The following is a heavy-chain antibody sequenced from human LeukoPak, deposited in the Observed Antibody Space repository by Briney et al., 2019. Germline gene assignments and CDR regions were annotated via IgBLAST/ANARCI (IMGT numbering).Heavy chain of an antibody. Sequence: PGGSLRLSCAASGFTFSSYAMHWVRQAPGKGLEWVAVISYDGSNKYYPDSVKGRFTISRDNSKNTLYLQMNSLRAEDTAVYYCARDYLPLGYSSGWIYYYYGMDVWGKGTTVTVSS. J-gene: IGHJ6*04. CDR2: ISYDGSNK. D-gene: IGHD6-19*01. V-gene: IGHV3-30*04. CDR1: GFTFSSYA. CDR3: ARDYLPLGYSSGWIYYYYGMDV.